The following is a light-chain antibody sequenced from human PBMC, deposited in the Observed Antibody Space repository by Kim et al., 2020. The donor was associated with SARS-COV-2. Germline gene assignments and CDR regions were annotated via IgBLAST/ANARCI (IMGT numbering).Light chain of an antibody. Sequence: SPGERATLSCRASQNIKNKLVWYHQKTGQAPRLLIYDATTRATGIPARFIGGGSETDFTLTISSLQSEDFSVYFCQQSYNWPPLTFGQGTKVDIK. CDR2: DAT. CDR1: QNIKNK. J-gene: IGKJ1*01. V-gene: IGKV3-15*01. CDR3: QQSYNWPPLT.